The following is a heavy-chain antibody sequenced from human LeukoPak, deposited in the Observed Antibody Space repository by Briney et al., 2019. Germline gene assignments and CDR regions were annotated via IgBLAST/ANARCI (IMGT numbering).Heavy chain of an antibody. V-gene: IGHV3-74*01. CDR1: GFTFSGNW. J-gene: IGHJ4*02. CDR2: IKKDGTYR. D-gene: IGHD3-16*01. Sequence: GGSLRLSCVVSGFTFSGNWMHWVRQGPGKGLMCVARIKKDGTYRDYADSVKGRFTISRDNAKNTLFLQMDSLRDEDTAVYYCARDDNVYGIDYWGQGTLVTVSS. CDR3: ARDDNVYGIDY.